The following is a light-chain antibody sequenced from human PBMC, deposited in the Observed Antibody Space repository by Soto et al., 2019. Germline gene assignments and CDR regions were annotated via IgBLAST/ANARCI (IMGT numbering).Light chain of an antibody. CDR1: ARLLHKNGYNY. CDR3: MQPLENFRT. CDR2: LGP. Sequence: IVRTQSPLSLSVTPGEAASISCMSSARLLHKNGYNYVDWYMQKPGQSPQLLIYLGPNRASGVPDRFSGSGSDTYFTLEISRVEADDVGVYYCMQPLENFRTFGQGTKVDIK. V-gene: IGKV2-28*01. J-gene: IGKJ1*01.